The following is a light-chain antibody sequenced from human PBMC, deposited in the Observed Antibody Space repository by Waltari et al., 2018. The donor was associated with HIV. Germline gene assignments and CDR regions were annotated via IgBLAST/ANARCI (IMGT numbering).Light chain of an antibody. CDR3: QSADSSGTYQV. V-gene: IGLV3-25*03. CDR1: ALPKQY. J-gene: IGLJ3*02. Sequence: SYELTQPPSVSVSPGQKARITCSGDALPKQYAYWYQQKPGQAPVLVIYKDSERPSGIPERFSGSSSGTTVTLTISGVQAEDDADYYCQSADSSGTYQVFGGGTKLTVL. CDR2: KDS.